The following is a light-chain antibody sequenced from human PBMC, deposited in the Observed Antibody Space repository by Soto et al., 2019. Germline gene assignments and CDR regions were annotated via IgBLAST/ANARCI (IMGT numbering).Light chain of an antibody. CDR1: QTVSGNY. J-gene: IGKJ2*01. V-gene: IGKV3-20*01. Sequence: EIVLTQSPGILSLSPGERATLSCRASQTVSGNYLAWYQQKPGQSPRLLIYGSSDRATGIPDRFSGSGSGTDFTRTINIVEPEDFAVYYCQQYGSSPPYTFGQGTTLEI. CDR2: GSS. CDR3: QQYGSSPPYT.